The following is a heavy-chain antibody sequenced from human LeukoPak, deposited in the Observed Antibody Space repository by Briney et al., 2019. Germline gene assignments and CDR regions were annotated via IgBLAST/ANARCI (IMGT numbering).Heavy chain of an antibody. Sequence: GRSLRLSCTASGFTFGDYAMSWVRQAPGKGLEWVGFIRSKAYGGTTEYAASVKGRFTISRDDSKSIAYLQMNSLKTEDTAVYYCTRGNWNYDYYYYYMDVWGKGTTVTVSS. CDR3: TRGNWNYDYYYYYMDV. V-gene: IGHV3-49*04. J-gene: IGHJ6*03. CDR2: IRSKAYGGTT. D-gene: IGHD1-7*01. CDR1: GFTFGDYA.